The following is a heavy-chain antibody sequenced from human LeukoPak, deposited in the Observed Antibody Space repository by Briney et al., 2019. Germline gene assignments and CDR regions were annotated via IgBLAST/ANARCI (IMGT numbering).Heavy chain of an antibody. D-gene: IGHD1-20*01. V-gene: IGHV6-1*01. Sequence: SQTLSLTCAISGDSVSSNSAAWNWIRQSPSRGLEWLGRTYYRSKWYNDYAVSVKSRITINPDTSKNQFSLQLNSVTPEDTAVYYCARDRAPGARYNWNEGQAYYFDYWGQGTLVTVSS. CDR3: ARDRAPGARYNWNEGQAYYFDY. CDR2: TYYRSKWYN. CDR1: GDSVSSNSAA. J-gene: IGHJ4*02.